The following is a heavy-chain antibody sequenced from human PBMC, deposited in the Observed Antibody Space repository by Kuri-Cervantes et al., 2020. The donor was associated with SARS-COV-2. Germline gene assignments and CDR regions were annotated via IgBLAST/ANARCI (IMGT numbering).Heavy chain of an antibody. V-gene: IGHV4-34*01. CDR2: INYSGTT. CDR1: GGSFSNFH. D-gene: IGHD6-19*01. CDR3: ARLRRHNNGWFATGYYMDV. Sequence: SQTPSLTCGVYGGSFSNFHWNWVRQPPGKGLEWIGEINYSGTTNYNPSLKSRVTISVDTSKNQFSLNLTSVTAADTAVYYCARLRRHNNGWFATGYYMDVWGKGTTVTVSS. J-gene: IGHJ6*03.